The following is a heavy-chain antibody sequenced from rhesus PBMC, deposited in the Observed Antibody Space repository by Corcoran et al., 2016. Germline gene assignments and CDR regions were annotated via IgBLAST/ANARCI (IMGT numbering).Heavy chain of an antibody. J-gene: IGHJ4*01. CDR2: IDGNIAVT. D-gene: IGHD5-30*01. CDR1: GGSISGYY. Sequence: GPGLVKPSETLSLTCAVSGGSISGYYWSWIRQPPGKGLEWIGNIDGNIAVTNYNPSLKSRVTISKHTSNNQFSLKLSSVTAADPAVYYCARHSGRYSGYRGYSNLDYWGQGVLVTVPS. V-gene: IGHV4-81*01. CDR3: ARHSGRYSGYRGYSNLDY.